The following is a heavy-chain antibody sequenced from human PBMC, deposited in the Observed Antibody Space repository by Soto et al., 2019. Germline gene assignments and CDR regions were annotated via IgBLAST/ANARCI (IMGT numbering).Heavy chain of an antibody. J-gene: IGHJ5*02. CDR3: ARAPSRLADVFRWFDP. CDR2: IYHSRST. Sequence: SDTLSLTCAVSGGSISSSNWWSWVRQPPGKGLEWIGEIYHSRSTNYNPSLKSRVTISVDNSKNQFSLKLSSVTAADTAVYYCARAPSRLADVFRWFDPWGHGTLVTVSS. CDR1: GGSISSSNW. D-gene: IGHD3-3*02. V-gene: IGHV4-4*02.